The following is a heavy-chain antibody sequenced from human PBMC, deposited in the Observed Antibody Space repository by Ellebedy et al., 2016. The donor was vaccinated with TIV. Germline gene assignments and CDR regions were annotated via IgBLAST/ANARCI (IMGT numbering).Heavy chain of an antibody. J-gene: IGHJ4*02. CDR2: TYFRSKWYH. CDR3: AREGPGYDY. V-gene: IGHV6-1*01. D-gene: IGHD3-9*01. Sequence: SETLSLTXAISGDSVSSNSAAWNWIRQSPSRGLEWLGRTYFRSKWYHDYAVSVKGRLSISPDTSKNQFSLQLNSLTPKDTAVYYCAREGPGYDYWGQGTLVTVSS. CDR1: GDSVSSNSAA.